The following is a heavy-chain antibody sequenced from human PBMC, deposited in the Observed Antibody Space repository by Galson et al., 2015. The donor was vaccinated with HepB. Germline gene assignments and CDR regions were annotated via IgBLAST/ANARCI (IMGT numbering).Heavy chain of an antibody. J-gene: IGHJ6*02. CDR2: IIPIFGTA. V-gene: IGHV1-69*06. Sequence: SVKVSCKASGGTFSSYAISWVRQAPGQGLEWMGGIIPIFGTANYAQKFQGRVTITADKSTSTAYMELSSLRSEDTAVYYCASHYDFWSGYYPRLRYYYGMDVWGQGTTVTVSS. D-gene: IGHD3-3*01. CDR1: GGTFSSYA. CDR3: ASHYDFWSGYYPRLRYYYGMDV.